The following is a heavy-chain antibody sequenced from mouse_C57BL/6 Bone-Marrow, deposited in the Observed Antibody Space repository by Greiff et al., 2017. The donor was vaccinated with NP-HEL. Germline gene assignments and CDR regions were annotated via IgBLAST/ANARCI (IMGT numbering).Heavy chain of an antibody. J-gene: IGHJ3*01. V-gene: IGHV5-17*01. CDR2: ISSGSSTI. Sequence: EVKLVESGGGLVKPGGSLKLSCAASGFTFSDYGMHWVRQAPETGLEWVAYISSGSSTIYYAETVKGRFTISRDNAKNTLFLQMTSLRSEDTAMYYCARYQFAYWGQGTLVTVSA. CDR3: ARYQFAY. CDR1: GFTFSDYG.